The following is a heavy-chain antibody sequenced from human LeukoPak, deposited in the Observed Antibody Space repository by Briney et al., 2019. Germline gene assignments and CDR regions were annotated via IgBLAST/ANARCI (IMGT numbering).Heavy chain of an antibody. CDR3: ARALGRWYFDY. CDR1: GFTFSSYS. Sequence: GGSLRLSCAASGFTFSSYSMNWVRQAPGKGLEWVSSISSSSSYIYYADLVKGRFTISRDNAKNSLYLQMNSLRAEDTAVYYCARALGRWYFDYWGQGTLVTVSS. CDR2: ISSSSSYI. V-gene: IGHV3-21*01. J-gene: IGHJ4*02. D-gene: IGHD6-13*01.